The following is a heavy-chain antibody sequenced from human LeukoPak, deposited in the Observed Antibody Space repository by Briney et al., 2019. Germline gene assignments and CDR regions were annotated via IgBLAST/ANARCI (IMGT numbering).Heavy chain of an antibody. V-gene: IGHV4-34*01. CDR1: GGSFSTDY. CDR3: LRGRNWEQS. J-gene: IGHJ4*02. CDR2: INQSGVT. Sequence: SETLSLTCAVYGGSFSTDYSSWFRQPPGKGLEWIGEINQSGVTHYNPSLKSRLTISGDTSNNQFSLKLTSVTAADTAVYFCLRGRNWEQSWGQGTLVTVSS. D-gene: IGHD1-26*01.